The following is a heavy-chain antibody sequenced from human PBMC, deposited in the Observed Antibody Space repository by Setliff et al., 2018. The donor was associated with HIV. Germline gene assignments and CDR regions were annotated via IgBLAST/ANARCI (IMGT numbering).Heavy chain of an antibody. D-gene: IGHD3-10*01. J-gene: IGHJ4*02. CDR1: GGSISSSSYY. Sequence: SETLSLTCTVSGGSISSSSYYWGWIRQPPGKGLEWIGSIYYSGSTNYNPSLESRVTISVDTSKNQFSLKVRSVTAADTALYYCARGDDFGELLYDYWGQGTLVTVSS. CDR3: ARGDDFGELLYDY. V-gene: IGHV4-39*07. CDR2: IYYSGST.